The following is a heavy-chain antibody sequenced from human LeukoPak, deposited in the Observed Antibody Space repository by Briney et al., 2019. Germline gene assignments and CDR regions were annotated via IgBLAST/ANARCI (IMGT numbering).Heavy chain of an antibody. CDR1: GGSISSYY. V-gene: IGHV4-4*07. D-gene: IGHD3-9*01. CDR3: ARDSLSRRAYYYYMDV. Sequence: SETLSLTCTVSGGSISSYYWSWIRQPAGKGLEWIGRIYTSGSTNYNPSLKSRVTMSVDTSKNQFSLKLSSVTAADTAVYYCARDSLSRRAYYYYMDVWDKGTTVTVSS. CDR2: IYTSGST. J-gene: IGHJ6*03.